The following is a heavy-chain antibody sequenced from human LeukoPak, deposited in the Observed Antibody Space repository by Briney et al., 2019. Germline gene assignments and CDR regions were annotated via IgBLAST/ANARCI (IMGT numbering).Heavy chain of an antibody. CDR2: IIPIFGTA. CDR1: GGTFSSYA. V-gene: IGHV1-69*05. D-gene: IGHD5-18*01. Sequence: GASVKVSCKASGGTFSSYAISWVRQAPGQGLEWMGGIIPIFGTANYAQKFQGRVTMTRDTSTSTVYMELSSLRSEDTAVYYCAREDTAMVSMNFDYWGQGTLVTVSS. CDR3: AREDTAMVSMNFDY. J-gene: IGHJ4*02.